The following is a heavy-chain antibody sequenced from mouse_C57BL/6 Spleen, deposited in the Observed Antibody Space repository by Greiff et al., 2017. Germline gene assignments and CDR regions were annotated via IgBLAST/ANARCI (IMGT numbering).Heavy chain of an antibody. CDR2: IDPSDSYT. J-gene: IGHJ2*01. Sequence: QVQLQQPGAELVMPGASLKLSCTASGYTFTSYWMHWVKQRPGQGLEWIGEIDPSDSYTNYNQKFKGKSTLTVDKSSSTAYMQLSSLTSEDSAVDYCASYSNYLHFDYWGQGTTLTVSS. V-gene: IGHV1-69*01. CDR1: GYTFTSYW. D-gene: IGHD2-5*01. CDR3: ASYSNYLHFDY.